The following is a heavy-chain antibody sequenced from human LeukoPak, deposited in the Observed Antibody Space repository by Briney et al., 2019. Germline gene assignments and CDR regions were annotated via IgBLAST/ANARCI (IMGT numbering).Heavy chain of an antibody. CDR2: IIPILGIA. CDR1: GGTFSSYA. CDR3: ARFGNIVATIEWRYFDY. J-gene: IGHJ4*02. D-gene: IGHD5-12*01. V-gene: IGHV1-69*04. Sequence: SVKVSCKASGGTFSSYAISWVRQAPGQGLEWMGRIIPILGIANYAQKFQGRVMITADKSTSTAYMEMSSLRSEDTAVYYCARFGNIVATIEWRYFDYWGQGTLVTVSS.